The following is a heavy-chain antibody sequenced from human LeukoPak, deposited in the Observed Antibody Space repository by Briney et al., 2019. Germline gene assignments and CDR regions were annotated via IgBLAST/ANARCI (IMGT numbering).Heavy chain of an antibody. V-gene: IGHV4-30-2*01. CDR2: IYHSGST. CDR3: ASLSYGDYALDY. CDR1: GGSISSGGYS. D-gene: IGHD4-17*01. J-gene: IGHJ4*02. Sequence: SETLSLTCAVSGGSISSGGYSWSWIRQPPGKGLEWTGYIYHSGSTYYNPSLKSRVTISVDRSKNQFSLKLSSVTAADTAVYYCASLSYGDYALDYWGQGTLVTVSS.